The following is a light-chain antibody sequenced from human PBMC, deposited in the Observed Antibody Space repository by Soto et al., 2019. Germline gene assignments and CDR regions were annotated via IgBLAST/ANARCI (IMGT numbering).Light chain of an antibody. V-gene: IGLV2-14*01. CDR2: DVS. CDR1: SSDFGGYNY. J-gene: IGLJ1*01. Sequence: QSAPTQPASVSGSPGQSITISCTGTSSDFGGYNYVSWYQQHPGKVPKLMIYDVSYRPSGVSNRFSGSKSGNTASLTISGLQAEDEADYYCNSYTTSSTYVFGTGTKVTVL. CDR3: NSYTTSSTYV.